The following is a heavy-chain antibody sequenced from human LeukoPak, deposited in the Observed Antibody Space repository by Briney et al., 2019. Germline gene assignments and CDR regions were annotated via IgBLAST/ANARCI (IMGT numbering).Heavy chain of an antibody. D-gene: IGHD3-3*01. CDR1: GFTFSSYG. V-gene: IGHV3-30*02. J-gene: IGHJ4*02. Sequence: GGSPRLSCAASGFTFSSYGMHWVRQAPGKGLEWVAFIRYDGSNKYYADSVKGRFTISRDNAKNSLYLQMNSLRAEDTAVYYCAPCPTVGLRFLVYWGQGTLVTVSS. CDR3: APCPTVGLRFLVY. CDR2: IRYDGSNK.